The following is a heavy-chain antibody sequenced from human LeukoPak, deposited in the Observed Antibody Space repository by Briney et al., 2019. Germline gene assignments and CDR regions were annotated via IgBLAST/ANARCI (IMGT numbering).Heavy chain of an antibody. J-gene: IGHJ6*02. CDR2: IKSKTDGGTT. Sequence: PGGSLRLSCAASGFTFSNAWMSWVRQAPGKGLEWVGRIKSKTDGGTTDYAAPVKGRFTISRDDSKNTLYLQMNSLKTEDTAVYYCTTDQDYNYYYGIDVWGQGTTVTVSS. V-gene: IGHV3-15*01. CDR3: TTDQDYNYYYGIDV. CDR1: GFTFSNAW.